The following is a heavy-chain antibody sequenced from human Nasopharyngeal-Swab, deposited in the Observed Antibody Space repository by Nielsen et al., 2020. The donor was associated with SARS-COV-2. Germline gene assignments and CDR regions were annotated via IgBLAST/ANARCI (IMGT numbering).Heavy chain of an antibody. CDR1: GFTFSSYA. J-gene: IGHJ1*01. V-gene: IGHV3-23*01. CDR2: ISGSGSST. D-gene: IGHD3-10*01. CDR3: AKDWHGSGSYLPYFQH. Sequence: GESLKIPCAASGFTFSSYAMSWVRQAPGKGLEWVSAISGSGSSTYYADSVKGRFTISRDNSKNTLYLQMNSLRAEDTAVFYCAKDWHGSGSYLPYFQHWGQGTLVTVSS.